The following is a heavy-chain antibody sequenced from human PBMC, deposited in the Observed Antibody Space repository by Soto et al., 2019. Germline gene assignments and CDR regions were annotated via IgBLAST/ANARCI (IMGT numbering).Heavy chain of an antibody. CDR2: IWYDGSNK. V-gene: IGHV3-33*01. CDR1: GFTFSSYG. Sequence: GGSLRLSCAASGFTFSSYGMHWVRQAPGKGLEWVAVIWYDGSNKYYADSVKGRFTISRDNSKNTLYLQMNSLRAEDTAVYYCASGNRYDYYYYGMDVWGQGTTVTVSS. CDR3: ASGNRYDYYYYGMDV. D-gene: IGHD1-20*01. J-gene: IGHJ6*02.